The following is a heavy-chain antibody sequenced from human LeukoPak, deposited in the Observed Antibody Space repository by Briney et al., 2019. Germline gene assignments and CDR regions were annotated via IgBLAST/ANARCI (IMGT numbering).Heavy chain of an antibody. CDR1: GGSISSGDYY. Sequence: SQTLSLTCTVSGGSISSGDYYWSWIRQPPGKGLEWVGDIYYSGSTYYNPSLKSRVTKSVDTSKNQFSLKLSSVTAADTAVYYCARAQGPYAGGFFDYWGQGTLVTVSS. D-gene: IGHD3-16*01. V-gene: IGHV4-30-4*01. CDR2: IYYSGST. J-gene: IGHJ4*02. CDR3: ARAQGPYAGGFFDY.